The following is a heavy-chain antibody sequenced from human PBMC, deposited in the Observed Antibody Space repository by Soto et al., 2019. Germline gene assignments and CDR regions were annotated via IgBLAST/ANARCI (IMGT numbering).Heavy chain of an antibody. CDR2: ISAYNGQT. V-gene: IGHV1-18*01. Sequence: ASVKVSCKASGYPFDTYGINWVRQAPGQRPEWMGWISAYNGQTDYAQNFQGRVTMATDTSTNTAYMELRNLRSDDTAVYYCARDPHDFRNSYFFDPWGPGTLVTVSS. CDR1: GYPFDTYG. CDR3: ARDPHDFRNSYFFDP. D-gene: IGHD3-3*01. J-gene: IGHJ5*02.